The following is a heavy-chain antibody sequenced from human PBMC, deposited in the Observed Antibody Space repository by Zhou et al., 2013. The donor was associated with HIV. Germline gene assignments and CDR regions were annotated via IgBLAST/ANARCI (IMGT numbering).Heavy chain of an antibody. V-gene: IGHV1-69*05. CDR3: ARGVYGSGNYNYGMDV. Sequence: QVQVVQSGPEMKRPGSSVKVSCKASGGTFNSFAISWVRQVPGQGLEWLGGIIPIFGTANYAQKFLGRVTITTDESATTAYMELSSLRSEDTAVYYCARGVYGSGNYNYGMDVWGQGTTVTVSS. CDR1: GGTFNSFA. CDR2: IIPIFGTA. D-gene: IGHD3-10*01. J-gene: IGHJ6*02.